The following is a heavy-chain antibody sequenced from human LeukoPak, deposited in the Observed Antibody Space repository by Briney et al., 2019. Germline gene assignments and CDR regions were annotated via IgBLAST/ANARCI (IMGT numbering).Heavy chain of an antibody. CDR1: GFTLSNAW. J-gene: IGHJ4*02. V-gene: IGHV3-15*01. CDR2: IKSKTDGGTT. Sequence: GGSLRLSCAASGFTLSNAWMSSGRQAPGKGLELVDRIKSKTDGGTTDYAAPVKGRCTISRDDSKNKLYLQMNSLKTEDTAVYYCTTDRAMGYYDSSGYYSWGQGTLVTVSS. CDR3: TTDRAMGYYDSSGYYS. D-gene: IGHD3-22*01.